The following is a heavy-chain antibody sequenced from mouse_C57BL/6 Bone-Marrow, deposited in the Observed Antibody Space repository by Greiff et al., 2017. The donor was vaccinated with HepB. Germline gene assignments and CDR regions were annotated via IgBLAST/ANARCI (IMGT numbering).Heavy chain of an antibody. CDR1: GFSLTSYG. D-gene: IGHD2-4*01. CDR3: ARPLIYYDYEGAMDY. Sequence: VQRVESGPGLVQPSQSLSITCTVSGFSLTSYGVHWVRQSPGKGLEWLGVIWSGGSTDYNAAFISRLSISKDNSKSQVFFKMNSLQADDTAIYYCARPLIYYDYEGAMDYWGQGTSVTVSS. V-gene: IGHV2-2*01. J-gene: IGHJ4*01. CDR2: IWSGGST.